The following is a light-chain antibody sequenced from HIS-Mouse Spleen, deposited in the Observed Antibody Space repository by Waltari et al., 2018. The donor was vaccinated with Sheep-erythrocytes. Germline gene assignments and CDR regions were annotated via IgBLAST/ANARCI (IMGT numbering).Light chain of an antibody. Sequence: SYELTQLPSVSVSPGQTASITCCGDKLGEQYACWYHQKPGQSPVLVIYQCRKRPSGIPERFSGSNSGNTATLTISGTQAMDEADYYCQAWDSSTVVFGGGTKLTVL. CDR1: KLGEQY. V-gene: IGLV3-1*01. J-gene: IGLJ2*01. CDR3: QAWDSSTVV. CDR2: QCR.